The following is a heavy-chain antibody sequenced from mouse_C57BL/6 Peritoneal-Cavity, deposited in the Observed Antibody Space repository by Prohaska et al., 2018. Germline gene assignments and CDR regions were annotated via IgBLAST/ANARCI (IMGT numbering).Heavy chain of an antibody. V-gene: IGHV1-64*01. J-gene: IGHJ2*01. CDR3: AIPIYYYGSSYDY. Sequence: QVQLQQPGPELVTPGASVKLSCNASGYTFTSYWMHCVKQRPGQGLECIGFIHPNSFSTNYNEKLKSKATLTVDKSSSTAYMQLSILTSEDSVFYYCAIPIYYYGSSYDYWGQGTTLTVSS. CDR1: GYTFTSYW. D-gene: IGHD1-1*01. CDR2: IHPNSFST.